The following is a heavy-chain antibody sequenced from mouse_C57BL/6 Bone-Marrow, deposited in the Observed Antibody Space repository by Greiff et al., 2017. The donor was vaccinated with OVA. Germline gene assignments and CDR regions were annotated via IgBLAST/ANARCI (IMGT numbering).Heavy chain of an antibody. CDR3: ARDPLYDGYWYFDV. J-gene: IGHJ1*03. D-gene: IGHD2-3*01. V-gene: IGHV2-9-1*01. Sequence: VKLMESGPGLVAPSQSLSITCTVSGFSLTSYAISWVRQPPGKGLEWLGVIWTGGGTNYNSALKYRLSISKDNSKSQVFLKMNSLQTDGTARYYCARDPLYDGYWYFDVWGTGTTVTVSS. CDR1: GFSLTSYA. CDR2: IWTGGGT.